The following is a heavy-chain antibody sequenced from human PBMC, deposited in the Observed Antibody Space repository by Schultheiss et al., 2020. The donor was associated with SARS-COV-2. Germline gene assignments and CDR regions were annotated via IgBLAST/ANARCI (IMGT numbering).Heavy chain of an antibody. D-gene: IGHD6-13*01. V-gene: IGHV4-59*01. J-gene: IGHJ6*02. Sequence: SETLSLTCTVSGGSISSYYWSWIRQPPGKGLEWIGYIYYSGSTNYNPSLKSRVTISVDTSKNQFSLKLSSVTAADTAVYYCARVGRRRGGIAAAGTPYYYYYGMDVWGQGTTVTVSS. CDR2: IYYSGST. CDR1: GGSISSYY. CDR3: ARVGRRRGGIAAAGTPYYYYYGMDV.